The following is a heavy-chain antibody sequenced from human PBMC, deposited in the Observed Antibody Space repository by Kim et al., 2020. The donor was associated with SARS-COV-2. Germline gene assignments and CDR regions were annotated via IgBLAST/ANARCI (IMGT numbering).Heavy chain of an antibody. CDR2: TYYRSKWYN. D-gene: IGHD6-19*01. CDR1: GDSVSSNSAA. CDR3: ARDRRGSGWKIYYYYGMDV. J-gene: IGHJ6*02. V-gene: IGHV6-1*01. Sequence: SQTLSLTCAISGDSVSSNSAAWNWIRQSPSRGLEWLGRTYYRSKWYNDYAVSVKSRITINPDTSKNQFSLQLNSVTPEDTAVYYCARDRRGSGWKIYYYYGMDVWGQGTTVTVSS.